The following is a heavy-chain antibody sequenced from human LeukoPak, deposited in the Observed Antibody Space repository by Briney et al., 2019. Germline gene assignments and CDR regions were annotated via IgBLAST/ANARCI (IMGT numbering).Heavy chain of an antibody. Sequence: GSLRLSCAASGFTFSDYYMSWIRQAPGKGLEWIGSIYHSGSTYYNPSLKSRVTISVDTSKNQFSLKLTSVTAADTAVYYCARLVGARSQADYWGQGTLVTVSS. CDR3: ARLVGARSQADY. D-gene: IGHD1-26*01. J-gene: IGHJ4*02. V-gene: IGHV4-38-2*01. CDR1: GFTFSDYY. CDR2: IYHSGST.